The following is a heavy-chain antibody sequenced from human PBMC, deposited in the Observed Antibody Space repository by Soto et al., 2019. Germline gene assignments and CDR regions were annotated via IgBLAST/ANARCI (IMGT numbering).Heavy chain of an antibody. J-gene: IGHJ5*02. CDR1: GFTFSSYS. D-gene: IGHD3-3*01. V-gene: IGHV3-48*02. CDR3: ARATSIKIFGADRPNWFDP. CDR2: ISSSSTI. Sequence: GGSLRLSCAASGFTFSSYSMNWVRQAPGKGLEWVSYISSSSTIYYADSVKGRFTISRDNAKNSLYLQMNSLRDEDTAVYYCARATSIKIFGADRPNWFDPWGQGTLVTVSS.